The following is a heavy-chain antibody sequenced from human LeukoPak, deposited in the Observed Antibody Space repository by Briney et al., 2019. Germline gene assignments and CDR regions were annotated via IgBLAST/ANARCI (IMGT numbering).Heavy chain of an antibody. D-gene: IGHD2-15*01. J-gene: IGHJ6*03. CDR3: ARIWRFYCSGGSCYHYYYYMDV. V-gene: IGHV4-30-4*08. CDR2: IYYSGST. CDR1: GGSISSGDYY. Sequence: SETLSLTCTVSGGSISSGDYYWSWIRQPPGKGLEWIGYIYYSGSTYYNPSLKSRVTISVDTSKNQFSLKLSSVTAADTAVYYCARIWRFYCSGGSCYHYYYYMDVWGKATTVTVSS.